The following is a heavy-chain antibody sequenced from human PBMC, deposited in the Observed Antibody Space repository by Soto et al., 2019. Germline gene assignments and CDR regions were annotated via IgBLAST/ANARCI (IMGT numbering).Heavy chain of an antibody. V-gene: IGHV1-46*01. Sequence: ASVKVSCKTSGYPFTDYFIHWVRQAPGQGLEWMGIISLYHHSTSYAQKFQGRLTVTADTSTTTVYMDLSSLTSEDSAVYWCARELYSCGGDCPYYMDYWGQGTLVTV. J-gene: IGHJ4*02. CDR1: GYPFTDYF. D-gene: IGHD2-21*02. CDR3: ARELYSCGGDCPYYMDY. CDR2: ISLYHHST.